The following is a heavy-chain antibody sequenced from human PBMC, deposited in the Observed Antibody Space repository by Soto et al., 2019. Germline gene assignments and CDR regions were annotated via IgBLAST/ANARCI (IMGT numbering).Heavy chain of an antibody. V-gene: IGHV3-30-3*01. Sequence: QVQLVASGGGVVQPGRSLRLSCAASGFTFSSYAMHWVRQAPGKGLEWVAVISYDGSNKYYAYSVKGRFTISRDNSKNTLYLQMNSLRGEDTAVYYCARAGGYYDSSGYLDYWGQGTLVTVSS. CDR2: ISYDGSNK. CDR3: ARAGGYYDSSGYLDY. J-gene: IGHJ4*02. CDR1: GFTFSSYA. D-gene: IGHD3-22*01.